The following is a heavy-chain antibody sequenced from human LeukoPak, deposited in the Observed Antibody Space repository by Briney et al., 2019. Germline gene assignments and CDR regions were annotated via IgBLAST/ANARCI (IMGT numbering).Heavy chain of an antibody. CDR2: IWYDGNNK. Sequence: GGSLRLSCAASGFTFSSYGMHWVRQAPGKGLEWVAVIWYDGNNKYYADSVKGRFTISRDNAKNSLFLQMNSLRAEDTAVYYCARDRYYDSRGYNNHDAFDIWGQGTMVTVSS. D-gene: IGHD3-22*01. CDR3: ARDRYYDSRGYNNHDAFDI. V-gene: IGHV3-33*01. J-gene: IGHJ3*02. CDR1: GFTFSSYG.